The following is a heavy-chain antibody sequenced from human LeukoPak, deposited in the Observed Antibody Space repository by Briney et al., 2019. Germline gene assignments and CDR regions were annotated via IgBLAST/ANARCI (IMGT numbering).Heavy chain of an antibody. D-gene: IGHD3-22*01. CDR1: GFTFSSYA. Sequence: GGSLRRSCAASGFTFSSYARSWVRQAPGKGLEGVSTISGSGGSTYYAYSVKGRFTSSRDNSKNTLYLQMNSLRAEDTAVYYCAKVKITMIVVVMTEYYFDYWGQGTLVTVSS. CDR3: AKVKITMIVVVMTEYYFDY. CDR2: ISGSGGST. J-gene: IGHJ4*02. V-gene: IGHV3-23*01.